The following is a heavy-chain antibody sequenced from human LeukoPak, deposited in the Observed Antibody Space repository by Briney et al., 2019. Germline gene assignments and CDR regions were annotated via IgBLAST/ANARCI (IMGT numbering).Heavy chain of an antibody. CDR2: IYRSGDT. Sequence: PGGSLRLSCAASGLIVSSSYMSWVRRAPGKGLEWVSVIYRSGDTYYADSVVGRFTITRDNSKNTLYLQMNSLRAEDTALYYCASCRDGYNYFDYWGWGTLVTVSS. V-gene: IGHV3-53*01. J-gene: IGHJ4*02. CDR3: ASCRDGYNYFDY. D-gene: IGHD5-24*01. CDR1: GLIVSSSY.